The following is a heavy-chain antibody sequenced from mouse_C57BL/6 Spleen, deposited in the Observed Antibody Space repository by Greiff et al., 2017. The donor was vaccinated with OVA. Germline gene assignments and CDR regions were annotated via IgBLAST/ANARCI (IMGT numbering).Heavy chain of an antibody. D-gene: IGHD4-1*01. Sequence: EVKLKESEGGLVQPGSSMKLSCTASGFTFSDYYMAWVRQVPEKGLEWVANINYDGSSTYYLDSLKSRFIISRDNAKNILYLQMSSLKSEDTATYYCARGWDYAMDYWGQGTSVTVSS. J-gene: IGHJ4*01. CDR2: INYDGSST. V-gene: IGHV5-16*01. CDR3: ARGWDYAMDY. CDR1: GFTFSDYY.